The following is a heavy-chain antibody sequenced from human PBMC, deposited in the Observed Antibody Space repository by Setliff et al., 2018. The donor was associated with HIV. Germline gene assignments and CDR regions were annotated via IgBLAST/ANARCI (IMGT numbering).Heavy chain of an antibody. CDR1: GYTFTNYA. V-gene: IGHV1-3*01. Sequence: ASVKVSCKTSGYTFTNYALHWVRQAPGQRLDWMGWINGGNGNTKYSQKFQGRVTIIRDTSASTAYMELSSLRSEDTAVYYFARDRGYFDWLSSGAFDIWGQGTMVTVSS. J-gene: IGHJ3*02. CDR3: ARDRGYFDWLSSGAFDI. D-gene: IGHD3-9*01. CDR2: INGGNGNT.